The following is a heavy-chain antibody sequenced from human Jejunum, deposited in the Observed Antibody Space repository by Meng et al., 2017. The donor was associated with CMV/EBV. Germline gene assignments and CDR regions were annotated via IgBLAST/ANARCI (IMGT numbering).Heavy chain of an antibody. CDR1: GGSVSSGSYY. V-gene: IGHV4-61*01. J-gene: IGHJ4*02. CDR2: IYYSGST. CDR3: ARDVYGYYFNY. D-gene: IGHD5/OR15-5a*01. Sequence: VSGGSVSSGSYYWSWIRQPPGKGLEWIGCIYYSGSTNYNPSLKSRVTISVDTSKNQFSLKLSSVTAADTAVYYCARDVYGYYFNYWGQGTLVTVSS.